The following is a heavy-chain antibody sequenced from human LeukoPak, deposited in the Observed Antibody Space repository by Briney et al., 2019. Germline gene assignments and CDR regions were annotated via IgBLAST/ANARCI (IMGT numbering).Heavy chain of an antibody. J-gene: IGHJ4*02. Sequence: SETLSLTCTVSGGSISSGSYYWSWIRQPAGKGLEWIGRIYTSGSTNYNPSLKSRVTISVDTSKNQFSLKLSSVTAADTAVYYCARRVTRSYYFDYWGQGILVSVSS. CDR1: GGSISSGSYY. CDR2: IYTSGST. V-gene: IGHV4-61*02. D-gene: IGHD4-11*01. CDR3: ARRVTRSYYFDY.